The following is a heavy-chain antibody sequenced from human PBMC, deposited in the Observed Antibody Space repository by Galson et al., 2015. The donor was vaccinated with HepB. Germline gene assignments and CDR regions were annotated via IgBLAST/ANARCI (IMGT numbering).Heavy chain of an antibody. Sequence: SLRLSCAASGFRFTTYSMNWVRQTPGKGLEWISYITSDGSIVSYADSVKGRFTVSRDNAKNSLYLQMNSLRAEDTAIYYCARDLNWAFDYWGQGTLVTVSS. CDR3: ARDLNWAFDY. V-gene: IGHV3-48*04. J-gene: IGHJ4*02. D-gene: IGHD7-27*01. CDR2: ITSDGSIV. CDR1: GFRFTTYS.